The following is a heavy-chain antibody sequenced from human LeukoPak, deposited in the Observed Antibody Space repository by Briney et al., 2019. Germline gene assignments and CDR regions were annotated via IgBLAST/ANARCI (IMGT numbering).Heavy chain of an antibody. J-gene: IGHJ5*02. CDR2: IYTSGST. CDR3: ARGPRAASSGWALPEGWFDP. CDR1: GGSISSGSYY. Sequence: SQTLSLTCTVSGGSISSGSYYWRWIRQPAGKGLEWIGRIYTSGSTNYNPSLKSRVTISVDTSKNQFSLNLSSVTAADTAVYYCARGPRAASSGWALPEGWFDPWGQGTLVTVSS. V-gene: IGHV4-61*02. D-gene: IGHD6-19*01.